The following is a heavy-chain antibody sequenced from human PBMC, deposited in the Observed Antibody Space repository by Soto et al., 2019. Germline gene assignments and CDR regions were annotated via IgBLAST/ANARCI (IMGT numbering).Heavy chain of an antibody. D-gene: IGHD5-18*01. J-gene: IGHJ3*01. CDR1: GFTFSDNL. V-gene: IGHV1-3*01. Sequence: QVQLVQSGAELKKPGASVNISCTASGFTFSDNLINWVRQVPGQGLEWMGWLNPDTGNTRYSETFQGRVTISRHPSASIAYLELSGLDDEDTAVCCCARDIHSVGPRANDASDVWGQGTMITVSS. CDR2: LNPDTGNT. CDR3: ARDIHSVGPRANDASDV.